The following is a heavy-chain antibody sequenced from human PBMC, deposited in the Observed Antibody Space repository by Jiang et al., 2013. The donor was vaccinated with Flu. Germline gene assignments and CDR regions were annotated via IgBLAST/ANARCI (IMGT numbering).Heavy chain of an antibody. D-gene: IGHD2-15*01. CDR1: GFTFSSHE. Sequence: SGFTFSSHEMNWVRQAPGKGLEWVSYISSSVSTLYYADSVKGRFTISRDNAKNSLYLQMNSLRAEDTAVYYCARGGYCSGGSCYPFNAFDVWGQGTMVTVSS. CDR3: ARGGYCSGGSCYPFNAFDV. J-gene: IGHJ3*01. V-gene: IGHV3-48*03. CDR2: ISSSVSTL.